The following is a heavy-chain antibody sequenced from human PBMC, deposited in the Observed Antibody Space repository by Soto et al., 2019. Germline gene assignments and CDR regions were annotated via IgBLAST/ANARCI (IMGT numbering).Heavy chain of an antibody. J-gene: IGHJ4*02. D-gene: IGHD2-2*01. CDR2: IWKDGSDK. CDR1: GFTFNTYC. Sequence: SVGSLRLSFAASGFTFNTYCISLVRQAPGKGLEWVANIWKDGSDKHYVDSVKGRFTISRDNAKNSLYLQMDSLRAEDTAVYYCARGSTSFDYWGQGTLVTVSS. CDR3: ARGSTSFDY. V-gene: IGHV3-7*01.